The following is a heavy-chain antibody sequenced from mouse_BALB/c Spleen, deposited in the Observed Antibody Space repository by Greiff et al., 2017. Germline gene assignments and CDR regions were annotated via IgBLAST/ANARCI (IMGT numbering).Heavy chain of an antibody. J-gene: IGHJ3*01. D-gene: IGHD1-1*01. Sequence: VQLKESGPDLVKPSQSLSLTCTATGYSITSGYSWHWIRQFPGTKLEWMGYIHYSGSTTYNPSPKSRIPLTRDTSKDQFFLQLNSVTTEATATDCGARGNGDDGAWFAYWGQGTLVTVSA. CDR3: ARGNGDDGAWFAY. CDR1: GYSITSGYS. CDR2: IHYSGST. V-gene: IGHV3-1*02.